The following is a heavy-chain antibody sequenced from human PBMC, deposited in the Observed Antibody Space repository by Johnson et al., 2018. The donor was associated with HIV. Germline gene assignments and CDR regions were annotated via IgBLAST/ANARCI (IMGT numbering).Heavy chain of an antibody. J-gene: IGHJ3*02. D-gene: IGHD6-13*01. CDR1: GLNVSGHY. CDR2: INSDGSNT. CDR3: AKDLGGYSSSWNNAFDI. V-gene: IGHV3-74*01. Sequence: MLLVESGGGLAQPGGSLRLSCAASGLNVSGHYMSWVRQAPGKGLVWVSRINSDGSNTTYADSVKGRFTISRDNAKNTLYLQMNSLRAEDTAVYYCAKDLGGYSSSWNNAFDIWGQGTMVTVSS.